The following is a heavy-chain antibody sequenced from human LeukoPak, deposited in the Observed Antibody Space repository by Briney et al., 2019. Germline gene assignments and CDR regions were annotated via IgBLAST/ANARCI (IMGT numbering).Heavy chain of an antibody. CDR3: AKWGDYDVLTGYYVSDY. CDR1: GFTCSKYA. V-gene: IGHV3-23*01. D-gene: IGHD3-9*01. CDR2: ITRSGRNT. J-gene: IGHJ4*02. Sequence: GASLRLSCAGSGFTCSKYAMSWVRQSPGKGLEGVYAITRSGRNTYYADSVKGRFTISRDNSKNTVFLQMNSLRAEDTAVYYCAKWGDYDVLTGYYVSDYWGQGTLVTVSS.